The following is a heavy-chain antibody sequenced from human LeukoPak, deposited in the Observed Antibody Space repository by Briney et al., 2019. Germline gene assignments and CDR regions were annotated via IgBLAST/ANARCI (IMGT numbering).Heavy chain of an antibody. D-gene: IGHD6-25*01. CDR3: AKDRTYTSGWRFFDY. Sequence: GGSLRLSCAASGFTFSSYVMGWVRQPPGKGLEWVSGISSSGGSTYYADSVKGRFTISRDNSKNTLFLQMDSLRAEDTAVYYCAKDRTYTSGWRFFDYWGQGTLVTVS. V-gene: IGHV3-23*01. J-gene: IGHJ4*02. CDR1: GFTFSSYV. CDR2: ISSSGGST.